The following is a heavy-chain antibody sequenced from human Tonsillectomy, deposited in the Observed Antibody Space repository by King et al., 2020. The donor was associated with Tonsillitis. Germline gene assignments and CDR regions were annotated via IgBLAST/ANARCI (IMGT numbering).Heavy chain of an antibody. D-gene: IGHD1-1*01. J-gene: IGHJ3*02. CDR3: VRERRDWNDPMTSDAFDI. Sequence: DVQLVESGGGLVQPGGSLRLSCAASGFTFSTYSMICVRQAPGEGLEWISFISSSSDTIYSADSVKGRFTISRDDAKKSLYLQMNSLRAEDTAVYYCVRERRDWNDPMTSDAFDIWGQGTMVTVSS. V-gene: IGHV3-48*01. CDR1: GFTFSTYS. CDR2: ISSSSDTI.